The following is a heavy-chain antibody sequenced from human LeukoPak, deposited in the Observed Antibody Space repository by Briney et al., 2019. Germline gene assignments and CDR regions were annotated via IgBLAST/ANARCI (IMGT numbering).Heavy chain of an antibody. J-gene: IGHJ4*02. Sequence: GGSLRLSCAASGFTFSSYWMHWARQAPGKGLVWVSRINSDGSSITYADSVKGRFTISRDNAKNTLFLQMNSLRVEDTAVYYCAREGRVSGYDFDCWGQGTLVTVSS. CDR1: GFTFSSYW. V-gene: IGHV3-74*03. D-gene: IGHD5-12*01. CDR2: INSDGSSI. CDR3: AREGRVSGYDFDC.